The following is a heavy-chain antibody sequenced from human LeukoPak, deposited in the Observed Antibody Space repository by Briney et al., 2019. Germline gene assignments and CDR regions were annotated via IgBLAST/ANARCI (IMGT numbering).Heavy chain of an antibody. CDR2: IYYSGST. V-gene: IGHV4-59*01. D-gene: IGHD6-13*01. J-gene: IGHJ6*03. CDR1: GGSISSYY. CDR3: ARVYSSSWYSRRGVGMDV. Sequence: SETLSLTCTVSGGSISSYYWSWIRQPPGKGLEWIGYIYYSGSTNYNPSLKSRVTISVDTSKNQFSLKLSSVTAADTAVYYCARVYSSSWYSRRGVGMDVWGKGTTVTVSS.